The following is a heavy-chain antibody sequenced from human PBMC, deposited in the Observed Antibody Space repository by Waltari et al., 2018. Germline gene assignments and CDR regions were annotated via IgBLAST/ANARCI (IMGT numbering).Heavy chain of an antibody. Sequence: EVQLVESGGGLVQPGRSLRLSCTASGFTFGDYAMSWFRQAPGKGLEWVGFIRSKANGGTTEYAASVKGRFTISRDDSKSIAYLQMNSLKTEDTAVYYCTRIRTNYYDSSGYYPDDYWGQGTLVTVSS. CDR2: IRSKANGGTT. V-gene: IGHV3-49*03. CDR3: TRIRTNYYDSSGYYPDDY. D-gene: IGHD3-22*01. J-gene: IGHJ4*02. CDR1: GFTFGDYA.